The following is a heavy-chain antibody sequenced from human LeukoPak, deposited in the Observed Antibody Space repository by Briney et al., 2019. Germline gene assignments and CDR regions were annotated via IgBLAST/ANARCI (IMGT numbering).Heavy chain of an antibody. J-gene: IGHJ5*02. V-gene: IGHV1-18*01. CDR3: ARGRRQLERQMYWFDP. CDR1: GYTFTSYG. Sequence: ASVKVSCKASGYTFTSYGISWVRQAPGQGLEWMGWISAYNGSTNYAQKLQGRVTMTTDTSTSTAYMELRSLRSDDTAVYYCARGRRQLERQMYWFDPWGQGTLVTVSS. D-gene: IGHD1-1*01. CDR2: ISAYNGST.